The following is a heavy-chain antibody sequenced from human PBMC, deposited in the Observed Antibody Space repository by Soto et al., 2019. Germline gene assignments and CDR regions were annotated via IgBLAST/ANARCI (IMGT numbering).Heavy chain of an antibody. CDR2: IYYSGST. CDR1: GGSISSGGYY. D-gene: IGHD3-10*01. CDR3: ASPGRYYYGSGSYFPFDY. J-gene: IGHJ4*02. Sequence: SETLSLTCTVSGGSISSGGYYWSWIRQHPGKGLEWIGYIYYSGSTYYNPSLKSRVTISVDTSKNQFSLKLSSVTAADTAVYYCASPGRYYYGSGSYFPFDYWGQGTLVTVSS. V-gene: IGHV4-31*03.